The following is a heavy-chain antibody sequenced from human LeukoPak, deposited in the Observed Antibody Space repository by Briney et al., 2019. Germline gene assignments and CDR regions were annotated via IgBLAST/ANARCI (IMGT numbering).Heavy chain of an antibody. CDR1: GGSIRRGGSY. V-gene: IGHV4-31*03. D-gene: IGHD3-10*01. CDR2: IYYSGST. J-gene: IGHJ6*02. CDR3: AGGYSTSYYYTYGMDV. Sequence: SQTLSLTCTVSGGSIRRGGSYWSWIRHHPGKGLEWIGYIYYSGSTSYTPSLTSRVTISVGTSKHQFSRRLSSVTAADTAVYYCAGGYSTSYYYTYGMDVWGQGTTVTVSS.